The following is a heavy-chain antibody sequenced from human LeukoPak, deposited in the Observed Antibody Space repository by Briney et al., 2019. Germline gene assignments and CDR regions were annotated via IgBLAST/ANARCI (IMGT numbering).Heavy chain of an antibody. J-gene: IGHJ3*02. CDR2: ISYDGSNK. V-gene: IGHV3-30*18. Sequence: TGGSLRLSCAVSGFTFSSYGMHWVRQAPGKGLERVAVISYDGSNKYYADSVKGRFTISRDNSKNTLYLQMNSLRAEDTAVYYCAKEANYYGSGSQGDAFDIWGQGTMVTVSS. D-gene: IGHD3-10*01. CDR1: GFTFSSYG. CDR3: AKEANYYGSGSQGDAFDI.